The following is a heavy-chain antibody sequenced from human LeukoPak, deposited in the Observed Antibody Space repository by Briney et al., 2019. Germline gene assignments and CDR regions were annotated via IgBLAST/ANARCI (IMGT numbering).Heavy chain of an antibody. Sequence: PGRSLRLSCAASGFTFSSYGMHWVRQAPGKGLEWVAVISYDGSNKYYAGSVKGRFTISRDNSKNTLYLQMNSLRAEDTAVYYWANIPISGGGGYWGQGTLVTVSS. J-gene: IGHJ4*02. V-gene: IGHV3-30*18. CDR1: GFTFSSYG. CDR3: ANIPISGGGGY. CDR2: ISYDGSNK. D-gene: IGHD3-3*02.